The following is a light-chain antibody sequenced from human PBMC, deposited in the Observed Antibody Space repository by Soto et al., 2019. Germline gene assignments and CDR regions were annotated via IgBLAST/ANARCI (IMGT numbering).Light chain of an antibody. V-gene: IGLV2-14*01. J-gene: IGLJ2*01. CDR1: SSDIGSYNY. Sequence: QSAMTQPASVSGSPGQSITISCSGTSSDIGSYNYVSWYQQHPGKAPKLMIYDVTNRPSGVSDRFSGSKSGNTASLTISGLQADAEADYYCSSYTTTSTLVVFGGGTKVTVL. CDR2: DVT. CDR3: SSYTTTSTLVV.